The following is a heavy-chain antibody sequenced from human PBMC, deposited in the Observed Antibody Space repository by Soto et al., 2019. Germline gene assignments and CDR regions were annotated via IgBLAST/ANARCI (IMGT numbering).Heavy chain of an antibody. J-gene: IGHJ4*02. CDR2: ISSSSSYI. Sequence: GGSLRLSCAASGFTFSSYSMNWVRQAPGKGLEWVSSISSSSSYIYYADSVKGRFTISRDNAKNSLYLQMNSLRAEDTAVYYCARDQGDSSGYYPLPFDYWGQGTLVTVSS. CDR3: ARDQGDSSGYYPLPFDY. CDR1: GFTFSSYS. D-gene: IGHD3-22*01. V-gene: IGHV3-21*01.